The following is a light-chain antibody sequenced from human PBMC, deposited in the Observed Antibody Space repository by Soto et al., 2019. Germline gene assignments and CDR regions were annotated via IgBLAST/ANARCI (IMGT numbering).Light chain of an antibody. CDR3: QQHTT. V-gene: IGKV1-5*03. J-gene: IGKJ1*01. CDR2: KAS. CDR1: QGISSW. Sequence: DIQMTQSPSTVSASVGDRVTITCRGSQGISSWLAWYQQKPGKAPRLLIYKASSLASGVPSRFSGSGSGTEFTLTISSLQPEDVATYHCQQHTTFXQGTKVDIK.